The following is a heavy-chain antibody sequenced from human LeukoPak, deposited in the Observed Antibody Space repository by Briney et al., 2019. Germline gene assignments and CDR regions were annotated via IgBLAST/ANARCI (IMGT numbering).Heavy chain of an antibody. CDR1: GYTFTSYD. CDR2: MNPNSGNT. D-gene: IGHD6-13*01. CDR3: ARGHSSSSGIDY. J-gene: IGHJ4*02. Sequence: ASVKVSCKASGYTFTSYDINWVRQATGQGLEWMGWMNPNSGNTGYAQKFQGRATMTRNTSISTAYMELSSLRSEDTAVYYCARGHSSSSGIDYWGQGTLVTVSS. V-gene: IGHV1-8*01.